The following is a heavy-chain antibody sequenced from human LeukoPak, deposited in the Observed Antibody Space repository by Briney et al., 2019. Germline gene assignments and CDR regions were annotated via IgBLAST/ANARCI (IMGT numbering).Heavy chain of an antibody. CDR3: ARGVVIAPQTFDY. D-gene: IGHD2-21*01. Sequence: SETLSLTCTVSGESISGFYWTWIRQPPGKGLEWIGYIYYSGSTNYNPSLKSRVTISVNTSKNQFSLKLSSVTAADTAVYYCARGVVIAPQTFDYWGQGTLVTVSS. V-gene: IGHV4-59*01. CDR2: IYYSGST. CDR1: GESISGFY. J-gene: IGHJ4*02.